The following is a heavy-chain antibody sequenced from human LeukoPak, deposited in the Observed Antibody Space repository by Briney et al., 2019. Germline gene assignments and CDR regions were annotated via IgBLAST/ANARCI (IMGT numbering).Heavy chain of an antibody. J-gene: IGHJ4*02. V-gene: IGHV3-53*01. CDR2: IYSGGST. D-gene: IGHD4-11*01. CDR1: GFTFSSYW. CDR3: ATGRRLQLDY. Sequence: PGGSLRLSCAASGFTFSSYWMHWVRQAPGKGLEWVSVIYSGGSTYYADSVKGRFTISRDNSKNTLYLQMNSLRAEDTAVYYCATGRRLQLDYWGQGTLVTVSS.